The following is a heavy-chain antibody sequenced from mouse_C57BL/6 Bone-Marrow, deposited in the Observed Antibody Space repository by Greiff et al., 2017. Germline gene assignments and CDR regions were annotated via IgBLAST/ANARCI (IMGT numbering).Heavy chain of an antibody. CDR1: GISITTGNYR. J-gene: IGHJ4*01. D-gene: IGHD2-3*01. Sequence: VQLKESGPGLVKPSQTVFLTCTVTGISITTGNYRWSLIRQFPGNKLEWIGYIYYSGTITYNPSLTSRTTITRDTPKNQFFLEMNSLTAEDTATYYCARVGDGYYRAMDYWGQGTSVTVSS. CDR3: ARVGDGYYRAMDY. CDR2: IYYSGTI. V-gene: IGHV3-5*01.